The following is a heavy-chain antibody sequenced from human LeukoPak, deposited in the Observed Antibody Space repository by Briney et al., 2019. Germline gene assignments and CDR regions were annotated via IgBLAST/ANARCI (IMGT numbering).Heavy chain of an antibody. CDR2: ISSSSAYM. CDR1: GFTFSNYR. Sequence: GGSLRLSCAASGFTFSNYRMNWVRQAPGKGLEWVSSISSSSAYMSYADSVNGRFTISRDNAKNTLYLQMNSLRPEDTAMYYCARGQLYTSGWYVPNWFDPWGQGTLVTVSS. D-gene: IGHD6-19*01. J-gene: IGHJ5*02. CDR3: ARGQLYTSGWYVPNWFDP. V-gene: IGHV3-21*01.